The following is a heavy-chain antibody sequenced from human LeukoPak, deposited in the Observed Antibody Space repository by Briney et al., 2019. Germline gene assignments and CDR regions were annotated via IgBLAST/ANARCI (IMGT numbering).Heavy chain of an antibody. D-gene: IGHD6-19*01. J-gene: IGHJ4*02. CDR1: GFTLTDSW. Sequence: GGSLRLSCVASGFTLTDSWMSWVRQAPGKGREGVGRILSKAGGETADYAAPVKGRFTISRDDSKNTVYLQMNSLKSDDTAVYYCTNHITVAGTHYWGQGTLVTVSS. V-gene: IGHV3-15*01. CDR3: TNHITVAGTHY. CDR2: ILSKAGGETA.